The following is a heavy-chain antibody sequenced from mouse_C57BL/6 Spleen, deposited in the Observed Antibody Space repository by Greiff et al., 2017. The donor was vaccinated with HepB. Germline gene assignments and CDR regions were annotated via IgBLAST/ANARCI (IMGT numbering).Heavy chain of an antibody. CDR1: GYTFTSYW. CDR2: IDPSDSYT. D-gene: IGHD1-1*01. J-gene: IGHJ2*01. Sequence: QVQLQQPGAELVMPGASVKLSCKASGYTFTSYWMHWVKQRPGQGLEWIGEIDPSDSYTNYNQKFKGKSTLTVDKSSSTAYMQLSSLTSEDSAVYYGERAGGLRRSGDEWGQGTTLTVSS. V-gene: IGHV1-69*01. CDR3: ERAGGLRRSGDE.